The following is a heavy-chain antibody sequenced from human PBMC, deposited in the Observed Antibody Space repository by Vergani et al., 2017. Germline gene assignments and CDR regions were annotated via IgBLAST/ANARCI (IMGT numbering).Heavy chain of an antibody. J-gene: IGHJ5*02. D-gene: IGHD2-2*02. V-gene: IGHV4-39*07. Sequence: QVQLQESGPGLVKPSETLSLTCTVSGGSISSYYWGWIRQPPGTGLEWLGSIYYSGSTYYNPSLKSRVTISVDTSKNQFSLKLSSVPAADTAVYYCARERLGYCSSTSCYSGWFDPWGQGTLVTVSS. CDR3: ARERLGYCSSTSCYSGWFDP. CDR1: GGSISSYY. CDR2: IYYSGST.